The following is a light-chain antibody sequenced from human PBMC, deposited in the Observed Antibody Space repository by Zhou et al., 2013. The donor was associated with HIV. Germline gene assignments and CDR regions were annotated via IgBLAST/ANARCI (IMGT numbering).Light chain of an antibody. CDR1: QGIDSY. CDR3: QQLNSYPRT. CDR2: DAS. V-gene: IGKV1-9*01. J-gene: IGKJ5*01. Sequence: DIQLTQSPSFLSASVGDRVTITCRASQGIDSYLAWYQQKPGKAPKVLIYDASTLQSGVPSRFSGSGSGTEFTLTIIGLQPEDFATYYCQQLNSYPRTFGQGTRLEIK.